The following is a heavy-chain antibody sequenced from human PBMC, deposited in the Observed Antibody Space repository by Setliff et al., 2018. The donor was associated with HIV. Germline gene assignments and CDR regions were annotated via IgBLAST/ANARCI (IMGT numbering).Heavy chain of an antibody. D-gene: IGHD3-3*01. Sequence: PGGSLRLSCAASGFAVSGNYMSWVRQAPGKGLEWVSIIYTGGSTFYGDSVKDRFTISRDDSKNTLFLQMSSLRAEDTALYYCTSGVQPGLFDHWGQGTVVTVSS. CDR1: GFAVSGNY. CDR2: IYTGGST. V-gene: IGHV3-53*01. J-gene: IGHJ4*02. CDR3: TSGVQPGLFDH.